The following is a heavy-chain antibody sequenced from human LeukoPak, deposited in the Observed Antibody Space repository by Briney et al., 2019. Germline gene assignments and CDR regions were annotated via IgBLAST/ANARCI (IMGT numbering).Heavy chain of an antibody. J-gene: IGHJ4*02. V-gene: IGHV3-23*01. Sequence: SLILACAASGYPFSDSAMTSVRQAPRKGLHRASEIIASGVSTYYADSVKGRFTISRDNSNTALYLQMGSLRAGDTAVYFCGRDIQLSYLGQGTLVTVSS. CDR2: IIASGVST. CDR1: GYPFSDSA. D-gene: IGHD2-2*01. CDR3: GRDIQLSY.